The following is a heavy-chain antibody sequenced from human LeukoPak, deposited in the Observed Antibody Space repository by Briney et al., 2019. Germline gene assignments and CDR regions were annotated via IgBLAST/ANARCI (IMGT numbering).Heavy chain of an antibody. V-gene: IGHV3-21*01. Sequence: PGGSLRLSCAASGFTFNSYNMNWVRQAPGRGLEWLSSISSSSSYICYADSVRGRFTISRDNAQNSLYLQMNSLRVEDTAIYYCARVQAAGTTRYFDLWGRGTLVTVSS. CDR3: ARVQAAGTTRYFDL. D-gene: IGHD4-17*01. J-gene: IGHJ2*01. CDR1: GFTFNSYN. CDR2: ISSSSSYI.